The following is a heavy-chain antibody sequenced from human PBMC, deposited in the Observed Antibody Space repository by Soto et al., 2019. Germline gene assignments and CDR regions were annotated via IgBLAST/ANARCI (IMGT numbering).Heavy chain of an antibody. D-gene: IGHD3-10*01. Sequence: PVGSLRLSCAASGFTFSDYYMSWIRQAPGKGLEWVSYISSSGSTIYYADSVKGRFTISRDNAKNSLYLQMNSLRAEDTAVYYCAREMYYYDSGSYNHWGQGTLVTVSS. J-gene: IGHJ5*02. CDR2: ISSSGSTI. CDR1: GFTFSDYY. CDR3: AREMYYYDSGSYNH. V-gene: IGHV3-11*01.